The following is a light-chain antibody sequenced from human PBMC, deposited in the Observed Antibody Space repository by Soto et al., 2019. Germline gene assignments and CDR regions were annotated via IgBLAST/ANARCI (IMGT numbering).Light chain of an antibody. CDR2: DIS. Sequence: DVVMTQSPLSLAVTLGQPASISCRSSQSLVHSNGDTHLNWFQQRPGQSPRRLIYDISNRDSGVPDRFSGSGSGTDFTLKISSVEAEDVGVYYCMQGTHWPMYTFGQGTKLQIK. V-gene: IGKV2-30*02. CDR1: QSLVHSNGDTH. J-gene: IGKJ2*01. CDR3: MQGTHWPMYT.